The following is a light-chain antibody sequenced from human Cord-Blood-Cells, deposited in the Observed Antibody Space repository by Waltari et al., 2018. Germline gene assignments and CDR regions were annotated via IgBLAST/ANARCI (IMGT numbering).Light chain of an antibody. CDR2: GAS. CDR3: QQYGSSPFT. J-gene: IGKJ3*01. CDR1: QSVSSSY. V-gene: IGKV3-20*01. Sequence: ELVLTQSPGTLSLSAGERATVSCRASQSVSSSYLAWYQQKPGQAPRLLIYGASSRATGIPDRFSGSGSGTDFTLTISRLEPEDFAVYYCQQYGSSPFTFGPGTKVDIK.